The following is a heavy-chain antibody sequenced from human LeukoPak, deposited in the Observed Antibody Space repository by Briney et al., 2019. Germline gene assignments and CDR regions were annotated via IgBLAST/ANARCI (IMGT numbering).Heavy chain of an antibody. J-gene: IGHJ5*02. CDR3: ARDTEWPLNWFDP. CDR1: GYTFTGYY. Sequence: ASVKVSSKASGYTFTGYYMHWVRQAPGQGLEWMGWINPNSGGTNYAQKFQGRVTMTRDTSISTAYMELSRLRSDDTAVYYCARDTEWPLNWFDPWGQGTLVTVSS. D-gene: IGHD3-3*01. CDR2: INPNSGGT. V-gene: IGHV1-2*02.